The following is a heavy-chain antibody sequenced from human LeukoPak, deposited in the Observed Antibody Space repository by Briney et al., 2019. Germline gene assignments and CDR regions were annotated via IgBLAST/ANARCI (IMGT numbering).Heavy chain of an antibody. Sequence: GGSLRLSCAASGFTFSSYAMSRVRQAPGKGLEWASAISGSGGSTYYADSVKGRFTISRDNSKNTLYLQMNSLSAEDTAVYYCANWALYGQWLVLWGQGTLVTVSS. CDR3: ANWALYGQWLVL. V-gene: IGHV3-23*01. CDR1: GFTFSSYA. J-gene: IGHJ4*02. CDR2: ISGSGGST. D-gene: IGHD6-19*01.